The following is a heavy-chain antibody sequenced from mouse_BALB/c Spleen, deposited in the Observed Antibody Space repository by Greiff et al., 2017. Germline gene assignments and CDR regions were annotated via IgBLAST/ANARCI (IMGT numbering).Heavy chain of an antibody. CDR1: GFSLTSYG. CDR2: IWAGGST. CDR3: ARDDESTTGNRNCDY. D-gene: IGHD1-1*01. J-gene: IGHJ2*01. Sequence: VKLMESGPGLVAPSQSLSITCTVSGFSLTSYGVHWVRQPPGKGLEWLGVIWAGGSTNYNSALMSRLSISKDNSKSQVFLKMNSLQTDDTAMYYCARDDESTTGNRNCDYWGQGTTLTVSS. V-gene: IGHV2-9*02.